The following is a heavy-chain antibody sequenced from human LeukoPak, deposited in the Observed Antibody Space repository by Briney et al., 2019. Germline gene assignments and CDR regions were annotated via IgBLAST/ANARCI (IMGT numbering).Heavy chain of an antibody. CDR2: IGTAGEI. V-gene: IGHV3-13*01. J-gene: IGHJ4*02. CDR1: GFTFSSYD. D-gene: IGHD1-26*01. Sequence: GGSLRLSCAASGFTFSSYDIHWVRQATGKGLEWVSGIGTAGEIYYPGSVKGRFTISRENAKNSLYLQMNSLRAEDTAIYYCAKEYTGTFSPFPSYFDNWGQGTLVTVSS. CDR3: AKEYTGTFSPFPSYFDN.